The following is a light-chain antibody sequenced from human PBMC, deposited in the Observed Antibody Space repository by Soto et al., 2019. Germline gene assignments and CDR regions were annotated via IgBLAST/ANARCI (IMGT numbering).Light chain of an antibody. Sequence: DIQMTQSPSSVSASVGDRVTITCRARQGLSSWLAWCHRTPGKAPKLLIYAASSLQSGVPSRFSDSGSGTDFTLTISSLQPEDFATYYCQQANNFPFGGGTKVEIK. J-gene: IGKJ4*01. V-gene: IGKV1D-12*01. CDR3: QQANNFP. CDR1: QGLSSW. CDR2: AAS.